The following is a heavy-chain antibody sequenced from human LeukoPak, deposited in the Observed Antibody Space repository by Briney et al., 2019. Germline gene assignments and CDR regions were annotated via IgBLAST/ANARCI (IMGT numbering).Heavy chain of an antibody. V-gene: IGHV4-39*01. CDR1: GDSVSSSSYY. Sequence: SETLSLTCTVSGDSVSSSSYYWGWIRQPPGQGLVWIGSIYYSGSTYYNPSLKRRVTISVDTSRNQFSLKLTSVTAADTAVYYCARHQYANNWFDPWGQGALVIVSS. D-gene: IGHD2-8*01. J-gene: IGHJ5*02. CDR3: ARHQYANNWFDP. CDR2: IYYSGST.